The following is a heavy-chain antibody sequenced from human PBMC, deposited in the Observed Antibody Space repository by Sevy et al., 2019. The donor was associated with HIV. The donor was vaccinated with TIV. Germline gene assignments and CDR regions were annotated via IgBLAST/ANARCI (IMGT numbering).Heavy chain of an antibody. J-gene: IGHJ4*02. CDR3: ASQRGGYERLYYFDS. Sequence: GGCLRLSCVASGFTYSMNWVRQAPGNGLEWVSSISDSSTTIHYADSVKGRFTISRDNAKNSLYLQMNTLRAEDTAVYYCASQRGGYERLYYFDSWGQGTLVTVSS. V-gene: IGHV3-48*01. D-gene: IGHD5-12*01. CDR2: ISDSSTTI. CDR1: GFTYS.